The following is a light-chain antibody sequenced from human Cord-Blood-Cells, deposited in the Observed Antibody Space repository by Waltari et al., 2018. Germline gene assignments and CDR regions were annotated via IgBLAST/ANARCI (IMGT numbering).Light chain of an antibody. Sequence: QSALTHPRSVSGSPGQSVTTSCTGTSSDVGGYNYVSWYQPHPGKAPKLMIYDVSTRPSGVPDRFSGSKSGNTASLTISGLQAEDEADYYCCSYAGSWVFGGGTKLTVL. CDR1: SSDVGGYNY. CDR3: CSYAGSWV. V-gene: IGLV2-11*01. J-gene: IGLJ3*02. CDR2: DVS.